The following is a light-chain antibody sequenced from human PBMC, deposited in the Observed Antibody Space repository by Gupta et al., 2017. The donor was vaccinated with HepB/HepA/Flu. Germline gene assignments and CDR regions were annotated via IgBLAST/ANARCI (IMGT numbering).Light chain of an antibody. Sequence: SSELTQDPAVSVALGQTVRIPCQGDSLRSYYASWYQQKPGQAPVLVIYGKNTRPSGIPDRFSGSSSGNTASLTVTGAQAEDEADYYCNSRDSSGNHLVVFGGGTKLTVL. CDR2: GKN. J-gene: IGLJ2*01. V-gene: IGLV3-19*01. CDR3: NSRDSSGNHLVV. CDR1: SLRSYY.